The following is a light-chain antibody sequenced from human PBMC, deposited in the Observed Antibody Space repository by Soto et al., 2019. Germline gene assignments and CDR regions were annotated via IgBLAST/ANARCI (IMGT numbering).Light chain of an antibody. J-gene: IGKJ5*01. V-gene: IGKV1-9*01. CDR2: TAS. CDR1: QGISNY. Sequence: DIQLTQSPSFLSASVGDRVTITCLASQGISNYLAWYHQKPGKAPKLMIHTASTLQSGVPSRFSGSGSGTEFTLRISSLQAEDFATYYCQQRHSYPITFGQGTRLETK. CDR3: QQRHSYPIT.